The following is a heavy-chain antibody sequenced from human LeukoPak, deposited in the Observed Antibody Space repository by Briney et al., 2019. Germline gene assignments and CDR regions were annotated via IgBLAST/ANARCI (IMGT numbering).Heavy chain of an antibody. Sequence: GASVKVSCKASGYIFTGYYMHWVRQAPGQGLEWMGWINPNSGDTNYAQKFQGRVTMTRDTSISTAYMGLGRLRSDDTAVYYCARAGDIPYYYDSSGPTQWGQGTLVTVSS. CDR3: ARAGDIPYYYDSSGPTQ. CDR1: GYIFTGYY. J-gene: IGHJ4*02. D-gene: IGHD3-22*01. CDR2: INPNSGDT. V-gene: IGHV1-2*02.